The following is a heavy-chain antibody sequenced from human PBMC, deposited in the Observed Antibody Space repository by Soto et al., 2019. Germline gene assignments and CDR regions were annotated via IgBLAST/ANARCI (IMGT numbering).Heavy chain of an antibody. CDR3: ARVDSSSLGEGWFDP. D-gene: IGHD6-6*01. Sequence: SETLSLTCTVSGGSISSSSYYWGWIRQPPGKGLEWIGSIYYSGSTYYNPSLKSRVTISVDTSKNQFSLKLSSVTAADTAVYYCARVDSSSLGEGWFDPWGQGTLVTVSS. V-gene: IGHV4-39*07. J-gene: IGHJ5*02. CDR1: GGSISSSSYY. CDR2: IYYSGST.